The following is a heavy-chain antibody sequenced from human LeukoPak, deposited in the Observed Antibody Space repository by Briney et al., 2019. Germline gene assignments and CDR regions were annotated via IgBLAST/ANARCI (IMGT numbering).Heavy chain of an antibody. CDR1: GFTFSSYA. J-gene: IGHJ4*02. D-gene: IGHD3-3*01. CDR3: AKGYYTIFGVDSYYFDY. CDR2: ISGSGGST. V-gene: IGHV3-23*01. Sequence: SGGSLRLSCAASGFTFSSYAMSWVRQAPGKGLEWVSAISGSGGSTYYADSVKGRFTISRDNSKNTLYLQMNSLRAEDTAVYYCAKGYYTIFGVDSYYFDYWGQGTLVTVSS.